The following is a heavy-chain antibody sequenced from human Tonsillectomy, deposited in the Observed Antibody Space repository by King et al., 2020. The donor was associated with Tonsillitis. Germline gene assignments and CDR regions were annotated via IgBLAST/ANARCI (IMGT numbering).Heavy chain of an antibody. CDR1: GFTFDDYG. D-gene: IGHD2-15*01. CDR3: AKGIWKLPRYTLLNEAFDV. J-gene: IGHJ3*01. V-gene: IGHV3-20*04. CDR2: INWNGEIT. Sequence: VQLVESGGGVLRPGGSLRLSCAASGFTFDDYGMTWVRQAPGKGLEWVSGINWNGEITRYADSVKGRFTISRDNAKNSLYLQMNSLRAEDTAVYYCAKGIWKLPRYTLLNEAFDVWGQGTMVTVSS.